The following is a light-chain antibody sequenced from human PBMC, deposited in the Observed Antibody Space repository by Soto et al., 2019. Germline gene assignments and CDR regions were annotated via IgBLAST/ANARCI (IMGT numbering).Light chain of an antibody. V-gene: IGKV3-20*01. CDR2: GAS. J-gene: IGKJ1*01. Sequence: EIVLTQSPATLSLSPGERATLSCRASQSVSSYLAWYQQKPGQAPRLLIYGASSRATGIPDRSSGSGSGTDFTLTISRLEPEDFAVYYCQQYGSSPPTFGQGTKVDIK. CDR1: QSVSSY. CDR3: QQYGSSPPT.